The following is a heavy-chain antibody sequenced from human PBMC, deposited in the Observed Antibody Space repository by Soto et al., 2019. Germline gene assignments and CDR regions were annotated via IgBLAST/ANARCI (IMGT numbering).Heavy chain of an antibody. CDR2: IYYSGST. V-gene: IGHV4-59*01. CDR3: ARDASCSGGSCYSPPGWFAP. J-gene: IGHJ5*02. Sequence: SETLSLTCTVSGGSISSYYWSWIRQPPGKGLEWIGYIYYSGSTNYNPSLKSRVTISVDTSKNQFSLKLSSVTAADTAVYYCARDASCSGGSCYSPPGWFAPWGQETLVTVPS. D-gene: IGHD2-15*01. CDR1: GGSISSYY.